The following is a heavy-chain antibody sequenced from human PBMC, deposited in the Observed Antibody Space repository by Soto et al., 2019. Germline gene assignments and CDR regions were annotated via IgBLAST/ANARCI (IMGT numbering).Heavy chain of an antibody. J-gene: IGHJ5*01. CDR2: IYPGDSDV. V-gene: IGHV5-51*01. CDR3: ARHDTDFWSGYPPRGWFDS. Sequence: GESLKISCTASGYSFASYWIAWVRQVPGKGLEWMGIIYPGDSDVKYSPSFQGQVTISADKSISTAYLQWSSLKASDTAIYYCARHDTDFWSGYPPRGWFDSWGQGTQVTVSS. CDR1: GYSFASYW. D-gene: IGHD3-3*01.